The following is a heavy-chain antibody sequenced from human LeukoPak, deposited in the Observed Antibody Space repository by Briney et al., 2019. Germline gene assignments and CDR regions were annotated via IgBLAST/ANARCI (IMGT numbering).Heavy chain of an antibody. D-gene: IGHD6-19*01. CDR2: VNHSGST. CDR1: GGSFSGYY. Sequence: SETLSLTCAVYGGSFSGYYWSWIRQPPGKGLEWSGEVNHSGSTNYNPSLKRRVTISVDTSKNQFSLKLSSVTAADTAVYYCARGSAGTVFDYWGQGTLVTVSS. CDR3: ARGSAGTVFDY. V-gene: IGHV4-34*01. J-gene: IGHJ4*02.